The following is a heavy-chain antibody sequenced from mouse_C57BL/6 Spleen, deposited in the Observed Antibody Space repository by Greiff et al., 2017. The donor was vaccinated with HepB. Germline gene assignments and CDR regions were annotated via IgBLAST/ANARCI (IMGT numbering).Heavy chain of an antibody. CDR1: GYTFTSYW. CDR3: ARSFLYAMDY. Sequence: VQLQQPGAELVRPGSSVKLSCKASGYTFTSYWMDWVKQRPGQGLEWIGNIYPSDSETHYNQKFKDKATLTVDKSSSTAYMQLSSLTSEDSAVYYCARSFLYAMDYWGQGTSVTVSS. CDR2: IYPSDSET. J-gene: IGHJ4*01. V-gene: IGHV1-61*01.